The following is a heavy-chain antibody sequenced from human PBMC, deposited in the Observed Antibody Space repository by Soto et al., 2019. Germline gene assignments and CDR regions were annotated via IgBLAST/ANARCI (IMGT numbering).Heavy chain of an antibody. CDR3: ARHMGVDSEY. J-gene: IGHJ4*02. CDR2: IYYTVNT. Sequence: SETLSLTCTVSGDSLRSSYHYWRWIRQSPGKGLEWIGSIYYTVNTYYNPSLKSRVTISVDTSKNQFSLKLSSVTAADTAVYYCARHMGVDSEYWGQGTLVTVSS. D-gene: IGHD2-15*01. V-gene: IGHV4-39*01. CDR1: GDSLRSSYHY.